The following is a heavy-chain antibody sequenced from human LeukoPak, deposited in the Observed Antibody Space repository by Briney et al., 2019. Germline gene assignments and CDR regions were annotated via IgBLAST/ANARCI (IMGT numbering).Heavy chain of an antibody. Sequence: SETLSLICTVSGGSISGSSYYWGWIRQPPGKGLEWIGEINHSGSTNYNPSLKSRVTISVDTSKNQFSLKLSSVTAADTAVYYCARGGVYYDSSGYYWGQGTLVTVSS. V-gene: IGHV4-39*07. CDR3: ARGGVYYDSSGYY. J-gene: IGHJ4*02. D-gene: IGHD3-22*01. CDR2: INHSGST. CDR1: GGSISGSSYY.